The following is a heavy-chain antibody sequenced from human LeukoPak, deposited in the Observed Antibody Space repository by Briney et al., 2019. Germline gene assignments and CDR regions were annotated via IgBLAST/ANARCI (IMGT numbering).Heavy chain of an antibody. CDR2: IYYSGST. Sequence: SETLSLTCTVSGGSISSYYWSWIRQPPGKGLEWIGYIYYSGSTNYNPSLKSRVTISVDTSKNQFSLKLSSVTAADTAVYYCARVVPSGGSGIMDAFDIWGQGTMVTVSS. D-gene: IGHD3-10*01. J-gene: IGHJ3*02. CDR3: ARVVPSGGSGIMDAFDI. V-gene: IGHV4-59*01. CDR1: GGSISSYY.